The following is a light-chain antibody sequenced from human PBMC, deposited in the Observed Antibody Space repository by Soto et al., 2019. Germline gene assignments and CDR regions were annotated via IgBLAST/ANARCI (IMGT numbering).Light chain of an antibody. V-gene: IGKV1-39*01. CDR1: SRY. Sequence: SRYLNWYQQKPGKAPKLLISAASSLQGGVPSRFSGSGSGTDFTLTISGLQPDDFATYFCQQSDTTPWAFGQGTKVDIK. CDR2: AAS. J-gene: IGKJ1*01. CDR3: QQSDTTPWA.